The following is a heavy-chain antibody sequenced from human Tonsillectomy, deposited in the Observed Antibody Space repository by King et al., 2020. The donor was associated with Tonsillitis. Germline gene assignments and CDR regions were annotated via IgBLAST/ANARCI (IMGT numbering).Heavy chain of an antibody. J-gene: IGHJ3*02. CDR1: VFTFSDYD. CDR2: IRSNSKYI. D-gene: IGHD3-22*01. Sequence: VQLVESGGGLVLPGGSLRLSCAPSVFTFSDYDMNWFRQGPGRGLEWASSIRSNSKYIYYADSMHGRFTISRDKAKNSLYLQMNSLRAEDTAVYYCAKNKGADYYDSNRGAFDIWGLGTMVIVSS. V-gene: IGHV3-21*01. CDR3: AKNKGADYYDSNRGAFDI.